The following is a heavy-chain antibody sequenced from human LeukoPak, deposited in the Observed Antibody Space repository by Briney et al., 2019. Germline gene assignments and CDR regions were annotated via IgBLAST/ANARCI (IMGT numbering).Heavy chain of an antibody. J-gene: IGHJ5*02. V-gene: IGHV4-59*01. CDR2: IYYSGST. D-gene: IGHD3-10*01. Sequence: SETLSLTCTVSGGSISSYYWSWIRQPPGKGLEWIGYIYYSGSTNYNPSLKSRVTMSVDTSKNQFSLKLSSVTAADTAVYYCARGVQMVRGDNWFDPWGQGTLVTVSS. CDR1: GGSISSYY. CDR3: ARGVQMVRGDNWFDP.